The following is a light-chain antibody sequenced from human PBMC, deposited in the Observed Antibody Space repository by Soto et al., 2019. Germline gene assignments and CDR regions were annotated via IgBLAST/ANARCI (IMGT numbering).Light chain of an antibody. CDR2: DVS. Sequence: QSALTQPRSVSGSPGQSVTISCTGTGSDVGGYDFVSWYQQHPGKAPKLMIYDVSKRPSGVPDRFSGSKSGSTASLTISGLQADDEADYFCCSFAGTYTVVFGGGTKVTV. CDR1: GSDVGGYDF. V-gene: IGLV2-11*01. J-gene: IGLJ2*01. CDR3: CSFAGTYTVV.